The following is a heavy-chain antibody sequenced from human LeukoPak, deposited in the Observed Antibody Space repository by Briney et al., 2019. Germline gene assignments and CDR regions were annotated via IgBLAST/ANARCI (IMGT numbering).Heavy chain of an antibody. CDR1: GFTVSINY. CDR3: ARFTGGYYFDY. J-gene: IGHJ4*02. Sequence: GGSLRLSCAASGFTVSINYMSWVRQAPGKGLEWVSVIYSGGNTYYADSVKGRFTISRDNSKNTLYLQMNSLRAEDTAVYYCARFTGGYYFDYWGQGTLVTVSS. D-gene: IGHD7-27*01. CDR2: IYSGGNT. V-gene: IGHV3-53*01.